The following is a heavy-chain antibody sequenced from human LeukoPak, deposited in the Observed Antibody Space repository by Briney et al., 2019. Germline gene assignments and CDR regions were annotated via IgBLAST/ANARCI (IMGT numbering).Heavy chain of an antibody. CDR3: ARERGHSSLGY. Sequence: PSETLSLTCTVSGGSISSSSYYWGWIRQPPGKGLEWIGSIYYSGSTYYNPSLKSRVTISVDTSKNQFSLKLSSVTAADTAVYYCARERGHSSLGYWGQGTLVTVSS. CDR2: IYYSGST. V-gene: IGHV4-39*07. D-gene: IGHD5-18*01. CDR1: GGSISSSSYY. J-gene: IGHJ4*02.